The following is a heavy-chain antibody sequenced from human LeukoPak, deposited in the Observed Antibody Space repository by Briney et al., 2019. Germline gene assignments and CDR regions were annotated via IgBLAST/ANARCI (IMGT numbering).Heavy chain of an antibody. CDR1: GGSIGSYY. D-gene: IGHD3/OR15-3a*01. CDR3: ARGSGGLMTSNWFDP. J-gene: IGHJ5*02. V-gene: IGHV4-59*12. CDR2: IYYSGST. Sequence: PWDTLSLTCTFSGGSIGSYYWSWIRQPPGKGLGWIRYIYYSGSTNYNPSLKSRVNISVDTSKNQFSLKLSSVTAADTAVYYCARGSGGLMTSNWFDPWGQGTLVTVSS.